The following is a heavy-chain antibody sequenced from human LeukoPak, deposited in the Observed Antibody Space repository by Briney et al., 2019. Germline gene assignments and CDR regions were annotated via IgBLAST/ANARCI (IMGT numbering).Heavy chain of an antibody. V-gene: IGHV1-69*05. CDR2: IIPIFGTA. CDR3: ARDGPSGYYPDY. Sequence: VASVKVSCKASGGTFSSYAISWVRQAPGQGLEWMGRIIPIFGTANYAQKFQGRVTITTDESTSTAYMELSSLRSEDTAVYYCARDGPSGYYPDYWGQGTLVTVSS. CDR1: GGTFSSYA. D-gene: IGHD3-22*01. J-gene: IGHJ4*02.